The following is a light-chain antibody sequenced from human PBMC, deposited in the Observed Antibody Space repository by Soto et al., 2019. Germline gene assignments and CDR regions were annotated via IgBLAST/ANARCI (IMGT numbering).Light chain of an antibody. CDR2: GAS. J-gene: IGKJ2*03. CDR1: QSVSSSY. V-gene: IGKV3-20*01. Sequence: EIVLTQSPGTLSLSPGERATLSCRASQSVSSSYLAWYRQKPGQAPRVLIHGASTRAAGVPDRVSGSGSGTDFTLTISRLEPEDFAVYYCQQYVRSPYSFGQGTKLEIK. CDR3: QQYVRSPYS.